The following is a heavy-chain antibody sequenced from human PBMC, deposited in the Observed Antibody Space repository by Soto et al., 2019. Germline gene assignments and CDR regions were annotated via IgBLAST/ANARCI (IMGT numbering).Heavy chain of an antibody. CDR2: MKPNSGNT. V-gene: IGHV1-8*01. Sequence: GASVKVSCKASGYTFTSYDINWVRQAPGQGLEWVGWMKPNSGNTGYAQKFQGRVAMTRDTSINTAYMELSSLRSEDTAVYYCARGSGYYYHSPDYWGQGTLVTAPQ. CDR1: GYTFTSYD. D-gene: IGHD3-22*01. J-gene: IGHJ4*02. CDR3: ARGSGYYYHSPDY.